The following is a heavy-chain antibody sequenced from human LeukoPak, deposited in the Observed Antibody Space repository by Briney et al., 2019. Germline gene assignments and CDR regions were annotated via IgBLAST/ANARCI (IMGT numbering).Heavy chain of an antibody. D-gene: IGHD2-2*02. Sequence: SQTLSLTCTVSGGSISSGDYYWSWIRQPPGKGLEWIGYIYYSGSTYYNPSLKSRVTISVDTSKNQFSLKLSSVTAADTAVYYCARIVVPAAILNWFDPWGQGTLVTVSS. J-gene: IGHJ5*02. CDR3: ARIVVPAAILNWFDP. V-gene: IGHV4-30-4*08. CDR1: GGSISSGDYY. CDR2: IYYSGST.